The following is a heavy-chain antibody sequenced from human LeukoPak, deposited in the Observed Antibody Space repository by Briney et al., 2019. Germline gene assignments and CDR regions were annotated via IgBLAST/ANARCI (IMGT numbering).Heavy chain of an antibody. CDR2: IYYSGNT. CDR3: ARGSRIQLWLSNWFDP. CDR1: GGSISSGDYY. J-gene: IGHJ5*02. D-gene: IGHD5-18*01. Sequence: SETLSLTCTVSGGSISSGDYYWSWIHQHPGKGLEWIGYIYYSGNTYYNPSLRSRVTMSLDTSKNQFSLNLSSVTAADTAVYYCARGSRIQLWLSNWFDPWGQGTLVTVSS. V-gene: IGHV4-31*03.